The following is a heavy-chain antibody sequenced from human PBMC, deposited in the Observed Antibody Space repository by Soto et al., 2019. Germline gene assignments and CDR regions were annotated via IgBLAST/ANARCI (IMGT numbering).Heavy chain of an antibody. V-gene: IGHV4-39*01. CDR2: IYYSGST. CDR1: GGSISSSSYY. CDR3: ARTDYDFWSGYYCDWFDP. D-gene: IGHD3-3*01. Sequence: NPSETLSLTCTVSGGSISSSSYYWGWIRQPPGKGLEWIGSIYYSGSTYYNPSLKSRVTISVDTSKNQFSLKLSSVTAADTAVYYCARTDYDFWSGYYCDWFDPWGQGTLVTVSS. J-gene: IGHJ5*02.